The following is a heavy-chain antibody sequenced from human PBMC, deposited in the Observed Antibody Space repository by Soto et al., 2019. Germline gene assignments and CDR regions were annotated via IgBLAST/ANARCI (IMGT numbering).Heavy chain of an antibody. CDR1: GGTFSSYA. Sequence: ASVKVSCKASGGTFSSYAISWVRQAPGQGLEWMGGIIPIFGTANYAQKFQGRVTITADESTSTAYMELSSLRSEDTAVYYCATDPDQSAYRSAHMGALLDYWGQGTLVTVSS. J-gene: IGHJ4*02. CDR2: IIPIFGTA. CDR3: ATDPDQSAYRSAHMGALLDY. D-gene: IGHD3-16*01. V-gene: IGHV1-69*13.